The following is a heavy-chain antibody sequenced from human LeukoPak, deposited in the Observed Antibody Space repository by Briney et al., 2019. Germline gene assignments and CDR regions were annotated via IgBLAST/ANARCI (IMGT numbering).Heavy chain of an antibody. V-gene: IGHV3-30*03. Sequence: PPGGSLRLSCVASGFSFSNHGMHWVRQAPGKGLEWVSVIARDGGAKFYADSEKGRFTLSRDNSKNMFFLQMNFLTVEDTAIYYCAREATWGQWYFDHWGQGTPVTVSS. D-gene: IGHD6-19*01. CDR3: AREATWGQWYFDH. J-gene: IGHJ4*02. CDR1: GFSFSNHG. CDR2: IARDGGAK.